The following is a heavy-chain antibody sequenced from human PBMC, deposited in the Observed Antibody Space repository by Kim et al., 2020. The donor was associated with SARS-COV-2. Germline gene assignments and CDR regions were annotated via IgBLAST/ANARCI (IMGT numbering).Heavy chain of an antibody. J-gene: IGHJ4*02. D-gene: IGHD5-18*01. CDR2: ISGSGGST. Sequence: GGSLRLSCAASGFTFSSYAMSWVRQAPGKGLEWVSAISGSGGSTYYADSVKGRFTISRDNSKNTLYLQMNSLRAEDTAVYYCAKGDRGYSYGYVAYFDYWGQGTLVTVSS. V-gene: IGHV3-23*01. CDR3: AKGDRGYSYGYVAYFDY. CDR1: GFTFSSYA.